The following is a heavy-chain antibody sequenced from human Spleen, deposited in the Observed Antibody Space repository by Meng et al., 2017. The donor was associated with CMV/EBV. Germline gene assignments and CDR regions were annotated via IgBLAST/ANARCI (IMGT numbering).Heavy chain of an antibody. J-gene: IGHJ4*02. CDR2: INWNSVRI. CDR3: AKGGPDYNGWHYFDF. CDR1: GFTFDDYS. Sequence: LKISCAASGFTFDDYSMHWVRQAPGKGLEWVSGINWNSVRIDYVDSVKGRFTISRDNAKKSLYLQINSPRPEDTAFYYCAKGGPDYNGWHYFDFWGQGALVTVSS. D-gene: IGHD3-10*01. V-gene: IGHV3-9*01.